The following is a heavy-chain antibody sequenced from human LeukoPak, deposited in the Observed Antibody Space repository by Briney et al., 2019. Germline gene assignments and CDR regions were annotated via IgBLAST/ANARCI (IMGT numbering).Heavy chain of an antibody. CDR1: GGSISSYY. V-gene: IGHV4-59*01. D-gene: IGHD7-27*01. Sequence: SETLSLTCTVSGGSISSYYWSWIRQPPGKGLEWIGYIYYSGSTNYNPSLKSRVTISVDTSKNQFSLKLSSVTAADPAVYYCARGSGPYFFDFWGQGTLVTVSS. J-gene: IGHJ4*02. CDR2: IYYSGST. CDR3: ARGSGPYFFDF.